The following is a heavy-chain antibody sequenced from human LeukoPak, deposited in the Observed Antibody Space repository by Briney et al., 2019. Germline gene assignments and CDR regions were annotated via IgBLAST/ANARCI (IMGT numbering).Heavy chain of an antibody. CDR1: GITLSNYG. CDR2: IGDSGGST. D-gene: IGHD3-22*01. V-gene: IGHV3-23*01. CDR3: AKRGVVIRVILVGFHKEAYYFDS. Sequence: SGGSLRLSCAVSGITLSNYGMTWVRQAPGKGLEWVAGIGDSGGSTNYADSVKGWFTISRDNSKNTLYLQMNSLRAEDTAVYFCAKRGVVIRVILVGFHKEAYYFDSWGQGALVTVSS. J-gene: IGHJ4*02.